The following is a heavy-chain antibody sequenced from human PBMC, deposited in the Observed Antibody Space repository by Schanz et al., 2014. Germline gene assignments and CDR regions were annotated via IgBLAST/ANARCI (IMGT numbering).Heavy chain of an antibody. CDR3: AKRCSSTSCSHGAFDI. Sequence: EVQLVESGGAVVQPGGSLRLSCSVSGLTFTSNVIHWVRQAPGKGLEWVSVIYSDGRTYYGDSVKGRFTISRDNSKNTLYLQMNSLRDEDTAMYYCAKRCSSTSCSHGAFDIWGQGTMVTVSS. V-gene: IGHV3-53*01. CDR1: GLTFTSNV. CDR2: IYSDGRT. J-gene: IGHJ3*02. D-gene: IGHD2-2*01.